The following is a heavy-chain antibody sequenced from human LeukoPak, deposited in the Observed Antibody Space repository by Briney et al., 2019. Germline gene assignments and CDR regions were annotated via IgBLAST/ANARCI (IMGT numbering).Heavy chain of an antibody. CDR1: GFAFSSLA. J-gene: IGHJ4*02. V-gene: IGHV3-23*01. CDR3: AKDARRTNGWYFFDY. Sequence: GGSLRLSCAASGFAFSSLAMGWVRQAPGQGLEWVSVISDSGSLTYYADSVKGRFTISRDNSKNTLFLQMNSLRAEDTAVYYCAKDARRTNGWYFFDYWGQGTLVTASS. CDR2: ISDSGSLT. D-gene: IGHD6-19*01.